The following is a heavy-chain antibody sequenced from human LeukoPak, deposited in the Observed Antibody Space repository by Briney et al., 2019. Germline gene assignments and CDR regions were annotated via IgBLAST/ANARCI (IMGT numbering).Heavy chain of an antibody. Sequence: GGSLRLSCAVSGFTSSGDWMHWVGQAPGKGLVWVSRSKNDGSSTSYADSVKGRFTISRDNAKNTLYLQMNSLRAEDTAVYYCARELPRIGGQTDASDIWGQGTMVTVS. D-gene: IGHD3-16*01. V-gene: IGHV3-74*01. CDR3: ARELPRIGGQTDASDI. CDR1: GFTSSGDW. CDR2: SKNDGSST. J-gene: IGHJ3*02.